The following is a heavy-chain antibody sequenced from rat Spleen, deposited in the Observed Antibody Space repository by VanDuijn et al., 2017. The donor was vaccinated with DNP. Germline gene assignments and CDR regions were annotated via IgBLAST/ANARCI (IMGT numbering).Heavy chain of an antibody. J-gene: IGHJ1*01. CDR1: GFTFSDYG. V-gene: IGHV5S13*01. CDR2: ISSGGGNT. D-gene: IGHD3-1*01. CDR3: TGLRPPYWYFDF. Sequence: EVQLVESGGGLVQPGRSLKLSCTASGFTFSDYGMAWVRQAPTKGLEWVASISSGGGNTYYRDSVKGRFTISRDNAKNTQYLQMDSLRSEDTATYYCTGLRPPYWYFDFWGPGTMVTVSS.